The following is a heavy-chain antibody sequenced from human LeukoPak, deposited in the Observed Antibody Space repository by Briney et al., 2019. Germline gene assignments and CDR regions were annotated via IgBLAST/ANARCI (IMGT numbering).Heavy chain of an antibody. CDR1: GFTFSDYY. J-gene: IGHJ5*02. D-gene: IGHD6-13*01. Sequence: GGSLRLSCAASGFTFSDYYMSWIRQAPGKGLEWVSYISSSGSTIYYADSVKGRFTISRDNAKNSLYLQMNSLRAEDTAVYYCARRGTQQLATVIPSDWFDPWGQGTLVTVSS. CDR3: ARRGTQQLATVIPSDWFDP. V-gene: IGHV3-11*01. CDR2: ISSSGSTI.